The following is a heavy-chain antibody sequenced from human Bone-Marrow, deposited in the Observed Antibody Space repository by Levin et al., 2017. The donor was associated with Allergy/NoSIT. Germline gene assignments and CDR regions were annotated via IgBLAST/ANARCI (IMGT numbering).Heavy chain of an antibody. Sequence: GGSLRLSCAASGFTVSSNYMSWVRQAPGKGLEWVSVIYSGGSTYYADSVKGRFTISRDNSKNTLYLQMNSLRAEETAVYYCARDPGYSYGNAFDIWGQGTMVTVSS. D-gene: IGHD5-18*01. V-gene: IGHV3-66*01. J-gene: IGHJ3*02. CDR2: IYSGGST. CDR1: GFTVSSNY. CDR3: ARDPGYSYGNAFDI.